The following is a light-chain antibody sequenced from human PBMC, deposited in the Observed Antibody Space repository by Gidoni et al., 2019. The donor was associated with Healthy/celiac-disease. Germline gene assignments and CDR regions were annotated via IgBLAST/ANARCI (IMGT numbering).Light chain of an antibody. CDR3: SSYTSSSTV. Sequence: QSALTQPASMSVSPGQSITISCTGTSSDVGGYNYVSWYQQHPGKAPKLMIYDVSNRPSGVSNRFSGSKSGNTASLTISGLQAEDEADYYCSSYTSSSTVFGGGTKLTVL. CDR1: SSDVGGYNY. J-gene: IGLJ2*01. V-gene: IGLV2-14*03. CDR2: DVS.